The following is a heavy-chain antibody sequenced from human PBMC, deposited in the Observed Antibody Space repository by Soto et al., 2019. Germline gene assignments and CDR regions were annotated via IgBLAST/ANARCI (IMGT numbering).Heavy chain of an antibody. V-gene: IGHV4-31*03. CDR1: GGSISSGGYY. D-gene: IGHD3-9*01. J-gene: IGHJ3*02. CDR2: IYYSGST. CDR3: ARGNDILTGYTPGAFDI. Sequence: SETLSLTCTVSGGSISSGGYYWSWIRQHPGKGLEWIGYIYYSGSTYYNPSLKSRVTISVDTSKNQFSLKLSSVTAADTAVYYCARGNDILTGYTPGAFDIWGQGTMVTVSS.